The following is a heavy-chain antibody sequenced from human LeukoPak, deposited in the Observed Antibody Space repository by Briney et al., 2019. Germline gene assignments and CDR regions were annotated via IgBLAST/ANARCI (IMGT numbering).Heavy chain of an antibody. D-gene: IGHD4-11*01. CDR1: GGSISSYY. J-gene: IGHJ6*02. CDR2: IYYSGST. CDR3: ARAGDYSNYGNYYYYGMDV. V-gene: IGHV4-59*01. Sequence: SETLSLTCTVSGGSISSYYWSWIRQPPGKGLEWIGYIYYSGSTNYNPSLKSRVTISVDTSKNQFSLKLSSVTAADTAVYYCARAGDYSNYGNYYYYGMDVWGQGTTDTVSS.